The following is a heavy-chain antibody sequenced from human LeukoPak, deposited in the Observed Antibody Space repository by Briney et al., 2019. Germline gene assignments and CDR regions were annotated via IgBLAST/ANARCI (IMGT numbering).Heavy chain of an antibody. V-gene: IGHV4-4*07. CDR1: GGSISSYY. D-gene: IGHD3-16*02. Sequence: SETLSLTCTVSGGSISSYYWSWIRQPAGKGLEWIGRIYTSGSTNYNPSLKSRVTMSVDTSKNQFSLKLSSVTAADTAVYYCARETAASTFGGVIANTPSFDYWGQGTLVTVSS. CDR2: IYTSGST. CDR3: ARETAASTFGGVIANTPSFDY. J-gene: IGHJ4*02.